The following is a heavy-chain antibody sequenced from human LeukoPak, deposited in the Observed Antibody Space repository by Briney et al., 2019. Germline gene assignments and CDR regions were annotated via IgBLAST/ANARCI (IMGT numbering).Heavy chain of an antibody. J-gene: IGHJ4*02. CDR3: ARGPGYNPDY. D-gene: IGHD5-24*01. CDR2: IYTSGST. Sequence: SETLSLTCIVSGASISSGSYYWSWIRQPAGKGLEWIGRIYTSGSTNYNPSLKRRVTISLDTSKNQFSLKLSSVTAADTAVYCCARGPGYNPDYWGQGTLVTVSS. CDR1: GASISSGSYY. V-gene: IGHV4-61*02.